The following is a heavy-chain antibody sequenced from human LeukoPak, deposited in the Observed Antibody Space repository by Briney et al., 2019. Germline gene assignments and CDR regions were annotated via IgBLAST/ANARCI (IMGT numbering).Heavy chain of an antibody. CDR3: ARANRDGFNTDFDH. CDR2: VYHTGST. CDR1: GDSVSRSY. J-gene: IGHJ4*02. Sequence: SETLSLTCSVSGDSVSRSYWSWIRQPPGKGPEWIGFVYHTGSTTYNPSLKSRVSILIDTSKNQFSLKLTSVTAADTAVYYCARANRDGFNTDFDHWGQGNLVTVSS. V-gene: IGHV4-59*02. D-gene: IGHD5-24*01.